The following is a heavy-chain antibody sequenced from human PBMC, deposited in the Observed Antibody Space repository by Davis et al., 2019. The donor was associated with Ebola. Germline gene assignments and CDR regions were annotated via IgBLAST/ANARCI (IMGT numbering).Heavy chain of an antibody. CDR3: ASDETDYDFWSGYWNV. V-gene: IGHV3-7*01. Sequence: PGGSLRPSCAPSGFTLSSYWRSWVRQAPGKGLEWVANIKQDGSEKYYVDSVKGRFTIPRDNAKNSLYLQMNSLRAEDTAVYYCASDETDYDFWSGYWNVWGQGTTVTVSS. D-gene: IGHD3-3*01. CDR1: GFTLSSYW. CDR2: IKQDGSEK. J-gene: IGHJ6*02.